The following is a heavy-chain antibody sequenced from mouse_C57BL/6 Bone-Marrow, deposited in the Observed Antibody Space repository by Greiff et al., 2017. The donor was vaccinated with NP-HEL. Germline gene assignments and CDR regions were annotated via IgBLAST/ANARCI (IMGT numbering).Heavy chain of an antibody. CDR1: GYSITSGYY. V-gene: IGHV3-6*01. J-gene: IGHJ2*01. CDR3: ARDPHYYGSSLDY. D-gene: IGHD1-1*01. CDR2: ISYDGSN. Sequence: EVKLMESGPGLVKPSQSLSLTCSVTGYSITSGYYWNWIRQFPGNKLEWMGYISYDGSNNYNPSLKNRISITRDTSKNQFFLKLNSVTTEDTATYYCARDPHYYGSSLDYWGQGTTLTVSS.